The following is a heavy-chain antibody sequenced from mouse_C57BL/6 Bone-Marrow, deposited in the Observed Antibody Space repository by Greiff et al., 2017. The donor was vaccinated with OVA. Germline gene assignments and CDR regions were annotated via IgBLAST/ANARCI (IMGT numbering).Heavy chain of an antibody. CDR1: GYTFTDYN. J-gene: IGHJ2*01. CDR2: INPNNGGT. CDR3: ARYRLGTRRYFDY. Sequence: VQLQQSGPELVKPGASVKIPCKASGYTFTDYNMDWVKQSHGKSLEWIGDINPNNGGTIYNQKFKGKATLTVDKSSSTAYMELRSLTSEDTAVDDCARYRLGTRRYFDYWGQGTTLTVSS. V-gene: IGHV1-18*01.